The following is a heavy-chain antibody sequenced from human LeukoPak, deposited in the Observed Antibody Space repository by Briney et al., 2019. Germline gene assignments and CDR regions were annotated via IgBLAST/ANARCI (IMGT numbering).Heavy chain of an antibody. CDR1: GYTFTSYA. V-gene: IGHV1-3*03. J-gene: IGHJ4*02. CDR3: ARDMSSGRGGGWPRHYFDY. CDR2: INAGNGNT. D-gene: IGHD6-19*01. Sequence: VASVKVSCKASGYTFTSYAMHWVRQAPGQRLEWMGWINAGNGNTKYSQEFQGRVTITRDTSASTAYMELSSLRSEDMAVYYCARDMSSGRGGGWPRHYFDYWGQGTLVTVSS.